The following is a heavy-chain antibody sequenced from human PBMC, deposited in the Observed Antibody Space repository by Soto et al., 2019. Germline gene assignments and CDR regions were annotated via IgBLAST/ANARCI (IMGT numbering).Heavy chain of an antibody. J-gene: IGHJ4*02. CDR3: AKVPRYCSGGSCYGGYFDY. D-gene: IGHD2-15*01. CDR1: GFTFSSYA. Sequence: PGGSLRLSCAASGFTFSSYAMSWVRQAPGKGLEWVSAISGSGGSTYYADSVKGRFTIFRDNSKNMLYLQMNSLRADDTAVYYCAKVPRYCSGGSCYGGYFDYWGQGTLVTVSS. CDR2: ISGSGGST. V-gene: IGHV3-23*01.